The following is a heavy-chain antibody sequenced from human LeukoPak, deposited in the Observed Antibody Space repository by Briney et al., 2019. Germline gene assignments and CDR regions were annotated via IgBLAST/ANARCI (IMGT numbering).Heavy chain of an antibody. CDR2: IYYSGST. CDR1: GGSISSYY. CDR3: ARLSLRADAFDI. Sequence: PSETLSLTCTVSGGSISSYYWSWIRQPPGKGLEWIGYIYYSGSTNYNPSLKSRVTISVDTSKNQFSLKLSSVTAADTAVYYCARLSLRADAFDIWGQGTMVTVSS. V-gene: IGHV4-59*08. J-gene: IGHJ3*02.